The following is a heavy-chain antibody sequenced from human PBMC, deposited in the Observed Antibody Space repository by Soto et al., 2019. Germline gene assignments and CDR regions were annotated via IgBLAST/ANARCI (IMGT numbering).Heavy chain of an antibody. V-gene: IGHV4-4*02. Sequence: SETLSLSCAVSGVSISSSNWWSWVRQPPGKGLEWIGEIYHSGSTNYNPSLKSRVTMTRDTSISTAYMELSRLRSDDTAVYYCAREMGTRCYGDAEFDYWGQGTLVTVSS. J-gene: IGHJ4*02. CDR3: AREMGTRCYGDAEFDY. D-gene: IGHD4-17*01. CDR2: IYHSGST. CDR1: GVSISSSNW.